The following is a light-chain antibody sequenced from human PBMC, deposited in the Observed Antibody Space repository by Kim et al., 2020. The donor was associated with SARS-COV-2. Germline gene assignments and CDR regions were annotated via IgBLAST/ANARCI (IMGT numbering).Light chain of an antibody. Sequence: DIQMTQSPSSLSASVGDRVTITCRASQGITNDLGWYQQKPGESPNRLIYAATNLQSGVPSRFSGSGSGTEFTLTISSLQPEDFATYYCLQNTDVPWTFGQGTKVDIK. CDR3: LQNTDVPWT. CDR2: AAT. V-gene: IGKV1-17*01. J-gene: IGKJ1*01. CDR1: QGITND.